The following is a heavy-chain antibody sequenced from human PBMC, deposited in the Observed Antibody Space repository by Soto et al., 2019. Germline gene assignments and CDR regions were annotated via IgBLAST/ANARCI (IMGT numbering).Heavy chain of an antibody. CDR2: IIPIFGTA. CDR1: GGTFSSYA. D-gene: IGHD6-6*01. V-gene: IGHV1-69*13. J-gene: IGHJ4*02. CDR3: ASQPRIAAWSFDY. Sequence: SVRVSCKASGGTFSSYAISWVRQAPGQGLEWMGGIIPIFGTANYAQKFQGRVTITADETTSTAYMELSSLRSEDTAVYYCASQPRIAAWSFDYWGQGTLVTVSS.